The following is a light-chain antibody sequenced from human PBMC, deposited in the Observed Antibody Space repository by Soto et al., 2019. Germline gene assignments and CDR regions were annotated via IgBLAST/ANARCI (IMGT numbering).Light chain of an antibody. Sequence: QSVLTQPPSASGTPGQRVTISCSGSSSNIASNTVNWYQQLPGTAPKLLIYNNNQRPSGVLDRFSGSKSGTSASLAISGLQSEDEADYYCAAWDDSLNGPLFGGGTKLTV. V-gene: IGLV1-44*01. CDR1: SSNIASNT. CDR2: NNN. J-gene: IGLJ2*01. CDR3: AAWDDSLNGPL.